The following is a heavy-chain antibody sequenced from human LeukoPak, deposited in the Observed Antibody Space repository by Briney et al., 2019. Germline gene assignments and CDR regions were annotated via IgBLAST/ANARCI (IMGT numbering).Heavy chain of an antibody. V-gene: IGHV3-7*03. CDR1: GFTFSSYW. CDR2: IKQDGSEK. D-gene: IGHD3-10*01. J-gene: IGHJ4*02. CDR3: AKYHRPGEEPPGYFDY. Sequence: PGGSLRLSCAASGFTFSSYWMSWVRQAPGKGLEWVANIKQDGSEKYYVDSVKGRFTISRDNAKNSLYLQMNSLRAADTAVYYCAKYHRPGEEPPGYFDYWGQGTLVTVSS.